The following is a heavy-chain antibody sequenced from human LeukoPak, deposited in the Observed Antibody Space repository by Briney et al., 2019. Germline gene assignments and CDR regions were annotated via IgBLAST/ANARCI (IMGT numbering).Heavy chain of an antibody. CDR1: GYTFTGYY. CDR3: ARDYYDSSGYFDAFDI. D-gene: IGHD3-22*01. V-gene: IGHV1-2*02. Sequence: ASVKVSCKASGYTFTGYYMHWVRQAPGQGLEWMGWINPNSGGTNYAQKFQGRVTMTRDTSISTAYMELRSLRSDDTAVYYCARDYYDSSGYFDAFDIWGQGTMVTVSS. CDR2: INPNSGGT. J-gene: IGHJ3*02.